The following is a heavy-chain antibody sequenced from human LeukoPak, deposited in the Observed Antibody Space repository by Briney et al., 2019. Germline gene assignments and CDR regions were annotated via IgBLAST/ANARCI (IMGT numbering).Heavy chain of an antibody. Sequence: PSETLSLTCTASGGSISSYYWSWIRQPPGKGLEWIGYIYYSGSTNYNPSLKSRVTISVDTSKNQFSLKLSSVTAADTAVYYCATLTYGSGSYYNPWGQGTLVTVSS. CDR1: GGSISSYY. J-gene: IGHJ5*02. D-gene: IGHD3-10*01. V-gene: IGHV4-59*08. CDR2: IYYSGST. CDR3: ATLTYGSGSYYNP.